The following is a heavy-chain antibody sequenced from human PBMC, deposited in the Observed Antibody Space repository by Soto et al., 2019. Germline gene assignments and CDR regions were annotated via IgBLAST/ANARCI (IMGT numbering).Heavy chain of an antibody. J-gene: IGHJ5*02. V-gene: IGHV3-21*01. Sequence: PGGSLRLSCAASGFTFSSYAMNWVRQTPGKGLEWVSSISSSSSYIYYADSVKGRFTISRDNAKNSLYLQMNSLRAEDTAVYYCAGYCSSKSCSPYNWFDPWGQGTLVTVSS. CDR1: GFTFSSYA. CDR2: ISSSSSYI. D-gene: IGHD2-2*01. CDR3: AGYCSSKSCSPYNWFDP.